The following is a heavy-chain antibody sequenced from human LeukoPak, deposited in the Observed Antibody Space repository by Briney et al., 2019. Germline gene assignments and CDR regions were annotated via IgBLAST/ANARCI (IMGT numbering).Heavy chain of an antibody. D-gene: IGHD3-10*01. V-gene: IGHV3-21*01. Sequence: GGSLRLSCAASGFTFSSYSMNWVRQAPGKGLEWVSSISSSSSDIYYADSVKGRFTISRDNAKNSLYLQMNSLRAEDTAVYSCARAGGWFGDSAFDIWGQGTMVTVSS. J-gene: IGHJ3*02. CDR1: GFTFSSYS. CDR2: ISSSSSDI. CDR3: ARAGGWFGDSAFDI.